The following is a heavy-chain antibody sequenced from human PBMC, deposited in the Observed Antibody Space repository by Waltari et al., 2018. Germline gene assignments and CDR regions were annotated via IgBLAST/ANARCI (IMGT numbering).Heavy chain of an antibody. V-gene: IGHV3-9*03. CDR2: ISWNSGSI. CDR1: GFTFDDYA. CDR3: AKDITALYAFDI. Sequence: EVQLVESGGGLVQPGRSMRLSCAASGFTFDDYAMPWVRQSPGKGLEWVSGISWNSGSIGYADSVKCRFTISRDNAKNSLYLQMNSLRAEDMALYYCAKDITALYAFDIWGQGTMVTVSS. J-gene: IGHJ3*02.